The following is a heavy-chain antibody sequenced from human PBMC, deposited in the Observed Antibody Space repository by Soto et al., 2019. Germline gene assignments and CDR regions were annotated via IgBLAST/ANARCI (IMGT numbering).Heavy chain of an antibody. J-gene: IGHJ3*02. V-gene: IGHV3-33*01. D-gene: IGHD6-19*01. CDR2: IWYDGSNK. CDR1: GFTFSSYG. CDR3: ARDRSRRLVLSHAFDI. Sequence: QVQLAESGGGVVQPGRSLRLSCAASGFTFSSYGMHWVRQAPGKGLEWVAVIWYDGSNKYYADSVKGRFTISRDNSKNTLYLQMNRLRAEDTAVYYCARDRSRRLVLSHAFDIWGQGTMVTVSS.